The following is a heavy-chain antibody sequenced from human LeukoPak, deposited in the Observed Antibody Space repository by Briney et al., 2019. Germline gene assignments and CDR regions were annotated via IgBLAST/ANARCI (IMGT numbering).Heavy chain of an antibody. CDR2: IGTAGDT. V-gene: IGHV3-13*01. CDR1: GFTFSSYD. J-gene: IGHJ6*02. D-gene: IGHD6-13*01. CDR3: ARGGYSSSWYSLKFGMDV. Sequence: GGSLRLSCAASGFTFSSYDMHWVRQATGKGLEWVSAIGTAGDTYYPGSVKGRFTISRENAKNSLYLQMNSLRAGDTAVYYCARGGYSSSWYSLKFGMDVWGQGTTVTVSS.